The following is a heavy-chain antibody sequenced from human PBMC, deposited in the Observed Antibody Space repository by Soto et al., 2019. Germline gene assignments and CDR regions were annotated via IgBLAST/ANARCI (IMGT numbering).Heavy chain of an antibody. CDR2: IYWADDK. D-gene: IGHD6-19*01. CDR3: AHRVPERMQRSGWDGGVFDS. CDR1: GFSLSTTEVG. Sequence: QITLKESGRTVIRPTETLTLTCSFSGFSLSTTEVGVVCIRQPPGMALEWLALIYWADDKRYSPSLRNRLNITTVTYKNEVVLIMTNMDPVDTSTYYCAHRVPERMQRSGWDGGVFDSWGQGTPVIVSS. V-gene: IGHV2-5*02. J-gene: IGHJ4*02.